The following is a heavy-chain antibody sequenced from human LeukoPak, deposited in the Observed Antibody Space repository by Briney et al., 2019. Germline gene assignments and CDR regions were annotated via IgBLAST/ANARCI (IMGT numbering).Heavy chain of an antibody. CDR1: GGSFSGYY. CDR3: ARRHSSGWSPDY. CDR2: INHSGST. D-gene: IGHD6-19*01. J-gene: IGHJ4*02. V-gene: IGHV4-34*01. Sequence: SETLSLTCAVYGGSFSGYYWSWIRQPPGKGLEWIGEINHSGSTNYNPSLKSRVTISVDTSKNQFSLELSSVTAADTAVYYCARRHSSGWSPDYWGQGTLVTVSS.